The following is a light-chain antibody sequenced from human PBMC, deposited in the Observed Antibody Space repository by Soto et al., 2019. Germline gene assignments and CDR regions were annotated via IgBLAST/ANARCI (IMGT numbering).Light chain of an antibody. CDR1: QSVSRY. CDR2: DAS. V-gene: IGKV3-11*01. Sequence: EFVLSQSPDTLSLSPGERATLSCRASQSVSRYLAWYQQKPGQSPRLLIYDASNRATGTPARFSGSGSGTDFTLSISSLEPEDFAVYYCQHRTNWPPYTFGQGTKVDIK. CDR3: QHRTNWPPYT. J-gene: IGKJ2*01.